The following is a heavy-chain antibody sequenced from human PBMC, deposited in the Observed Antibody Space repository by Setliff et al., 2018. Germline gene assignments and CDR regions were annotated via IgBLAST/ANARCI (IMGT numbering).Heavy chain of an antibody. CDR1: GYRLIEVS. J-gene: IGHJ3*02. CDR2: INPNSGGT. D-gene: IGHD1-26*01. Sequence: ASVKVSCKVSGYRLIEVSMHWVRQAPGQGLEWMGRINPNSGGTNYAQKFQGRVTMTRDTAISTAYMELSSLKSDDTAMYYCARRMWELRSDAFDIWGQGTMVTVSS. V-gene: IGHV1-2*06. CDR3: ARRMWELRSDAFDI.